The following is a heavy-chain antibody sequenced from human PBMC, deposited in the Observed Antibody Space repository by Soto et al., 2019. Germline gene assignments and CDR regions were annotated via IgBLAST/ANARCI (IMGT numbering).Heavy chain of an antibody. CDR2: IIPILGIA. Sequence: QVQLVQSGAEVKKPGSSVKVSCKASGGTFSSYTISWVRQAPGQGLEWMGRIIPILGIATYAQKCQGRVTITADKSTSTAYMELSSLRSEETAVYYCAREEYYYGSGAFFDYWGQGTLVTVSS. J-gene: IGHJ4*02. V-gene: IGHV1-69*08. D-gene: IGHD3-10*01. CDR3: AREEYYYGSGAFFDY. CDR1: GGTFSSYT.